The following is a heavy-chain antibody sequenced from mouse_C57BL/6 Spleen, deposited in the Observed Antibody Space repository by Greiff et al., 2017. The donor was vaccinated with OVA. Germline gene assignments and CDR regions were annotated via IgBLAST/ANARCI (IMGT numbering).Heavy chain of an antibody. J-gene: IGHJ3*01. CDR3: ASPLYYYYDWFAY. CDR2: INPSSGYT. CDR1: GYTFTSYW. D-gene: IGHD2-4*01. V-gene: IGHV1-7*01. Sequence: QVQLQQSGAELAKPGASVKLSCKASGYTFTSYWMHWVKQRPGQGLEWIGYINPSSGYTKYNQKFKDKATLTADKSSSTAYLQLSSLTYEDSAVYYCASPLYYYYDWFAYWGQGTLVTVSA.